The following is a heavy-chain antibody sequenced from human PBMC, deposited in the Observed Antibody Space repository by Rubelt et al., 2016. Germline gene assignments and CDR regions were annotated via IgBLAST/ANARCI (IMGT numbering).Heavy chain of an antibody. CDR1: GFTVSSHY. J-gene: IGHJ6*02. V-gene: IGHV3-66*01. CDR2: IYSGGST. D-gene: IGHD3-10*01. Sequence: EVQLVESGGGLVQPGGSLRLSCAASGFTVSSHYMSWVRQAPGKGLEWVSVIYSGGSTYYADSVKGRFTISRDNSKNTLYLQMNSLRAEDTAVYYCARGITMVRGVRNYYYYGMDVWGQGTTVTVSS. CDR3: ARGITMVRGVRNYYYYGMDV.